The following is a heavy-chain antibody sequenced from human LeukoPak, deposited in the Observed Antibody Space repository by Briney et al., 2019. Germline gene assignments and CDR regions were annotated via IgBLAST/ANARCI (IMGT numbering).Heavy chain of an antibody. V-gene: IGHV3-23*01. CDR2: ISGSSGST. CDR1: GFTLSSYA. J-gene: IGHJ4*02. Sequence: GGSLRLSCAASGFTLSSYAMSWVRQAPGKGLEWVSAISGSSGSTYYADSVKGRFTISRDNSKNTLYLQMNSLRAEDTAVYYCAKIQPSNWEGGYWGQGTLVTVSS. CDR3: AKIQPSNWEGGY. D-gene: IGHD7-27*01.